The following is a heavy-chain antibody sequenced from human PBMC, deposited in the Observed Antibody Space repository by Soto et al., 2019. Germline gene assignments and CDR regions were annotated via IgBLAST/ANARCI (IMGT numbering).Heavy chain of an antibody. CDR2: ISYDGSSK. J-gene: IGHJ4*02. D-gene: IGHD6-19*01. Sequence: SCKASGGTFSSYTISWARQAPGKGLEWLALISYDGSSKYNADSVKGRFTISRENSNNTLYLQLSSLRPEDTAVYYCARTTAVAGTPEFDYWGQGALVTVSS. CDR1: GGTFSSYT. CDR3: ARTTAVAGTPEFDY. V-gene: IGHV3-30-3*01.